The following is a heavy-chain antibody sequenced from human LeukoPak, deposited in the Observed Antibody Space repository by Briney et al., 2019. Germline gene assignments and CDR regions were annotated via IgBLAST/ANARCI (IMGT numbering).Heavy chain of an antibody. J-gene: IGHJ3*02. CDR1: GGSISSGGYS. CDR2: ICHSGST. CDR3: ARGKGYSGYDFAFDI. Sequence: SETLSLTCAVSGGSISSGGYSWSWIRQPPGKGLEWIGYICHSGSTYYNPSLKSRVTISVDRSKNQFSLKLSSVTAADTAVYYCARGKGYSGYDFAFDIWGQGTMVTVSS. V-gene: IGHV4-30-2*01. D-gene: IGHD5-12*01.